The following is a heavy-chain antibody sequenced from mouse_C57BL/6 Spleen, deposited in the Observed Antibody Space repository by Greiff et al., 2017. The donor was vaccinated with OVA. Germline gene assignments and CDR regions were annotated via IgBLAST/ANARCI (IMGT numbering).Heavy chain of an antibody. J-gene: IGHJ3*01. Sequence: LVESGPELVKPGASVKISCKASGYTFTDYYINWVKQRPGQGLEWIGWIYPGSGNTKYNEKFKGKATLTVDTSSSTAYMQLSSLTSEDSAVYFCAREGYYYGSSSAGFAYWGQGTLVTVSA. CDR3: AREGYYYGSSSAGFAY. D-gene: IGHD1-1*01. CDR2: IYPGSGNT. V-gene: IGHV1-84*01. CDR1: GYTFTDYY.